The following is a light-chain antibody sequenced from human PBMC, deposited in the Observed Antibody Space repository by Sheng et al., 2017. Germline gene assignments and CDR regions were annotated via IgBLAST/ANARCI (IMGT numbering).Light chain of an antibody. V-gene: IGKV3D-20*02. Sequence: EIVLTQSPGTLSLSPGERATLSCRASQSVRSNSLAWYQRKPGQAPRLLIYDASTRATGVPARFSGSGSGTDFTLTISSLEPEDFAIYYCHQRRHWLSFGGGTKVEIK. J-gene: IGKJ4*01. CDR1: QSVRSNS. CDR3: HQRRHWLS. CDR2: DAS.